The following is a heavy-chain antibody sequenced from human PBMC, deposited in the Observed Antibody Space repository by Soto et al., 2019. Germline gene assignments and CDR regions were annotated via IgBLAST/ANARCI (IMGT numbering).Heavy chain of an antibody. CDR3: AKRGGTVTTKNWYFDL. CDR1: GFTFSSYA. V-gene: IGHV3-23*01. J-gene: IGHJ2*01. CDR2: ISGSGGST. D-gene: IGHD4-17*01. Sequence: EVQLLESGGGLVQPGGSLRLSCAASGFTFSSYAMSWVRQAPGKGLEWVSAISGSGGSTYYADSVKGRFTISRDNSKNTLYLQMNSLRAEDTAVYYCAKRGGTVTTKNWYFDLWGRGTLVTVSS.